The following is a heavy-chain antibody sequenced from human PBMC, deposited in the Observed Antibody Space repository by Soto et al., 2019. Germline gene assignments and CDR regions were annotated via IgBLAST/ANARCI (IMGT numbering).Heavy chain of an antibody. CDR2: ISGSGGST. Sequence: EVQLLESGGGLVQPGGSLRLSCAASGFTFSSYAMSWVRQAPGKGLEWVSAISGSGGSTYYADSVKGRFTISRDNSKNTLYLQMNSLRAEDTAVYYCAKAACSGGRCYSPNDYWGQGTLVTVSS. V-gene: IGHV3-23*01. CDR1: GFTFSSYA. J-gene: IGHJ4*02. CDR3: AKAACSGGRCYSPNDY. D-gene: IGHD2-15*01.